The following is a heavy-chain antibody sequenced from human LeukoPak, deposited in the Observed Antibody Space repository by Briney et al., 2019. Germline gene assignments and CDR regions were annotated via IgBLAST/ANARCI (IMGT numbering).Heavy chain of an antibody. Sequence: SETLSLTCAVSGGSISSSNWWSWVRQPPGKGLEWIGEIYHSGSTNYNPSLKSRVTISVDKSKNQFSLKLSSVTAADTAVYYCARGVGDYYGSGENWFDPWGQGTLVTVSS. J-gene: IGHJ5*02. V-gene: IGHV4-4*02. CDR3: ARGVGDYYGSGENWFDP. CDR2: IYHSGST. D-gene: IGHD3-10*01. CDR1: GGSISSSNW.